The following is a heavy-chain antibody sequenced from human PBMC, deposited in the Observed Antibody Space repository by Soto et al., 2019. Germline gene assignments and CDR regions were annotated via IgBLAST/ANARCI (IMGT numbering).Heavy chain of an antibody. V-gene: IGHV4-39*01. D-gene: IGHD3-22*01. CDR1: AGSISSSSYY. J-gene: IGHJ6*02. CDR2: IYYSGST. CDR3: ARHVTMIVVVGPNYYYGMDV. Sequence: PDTLSLTCTVSAGSISSSSYYWGRIRQPPGKGLEWIGSIYYSGSTYYNPSLESRVTISVDTSKNQFSLKLSSVTAADTAVYYCARHVTMIVVVGPNYYYGMDVWGQGTTVT.